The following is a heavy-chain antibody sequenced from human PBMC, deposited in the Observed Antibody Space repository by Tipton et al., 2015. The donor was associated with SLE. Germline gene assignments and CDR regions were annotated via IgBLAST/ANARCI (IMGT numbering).Heavy chain of an antibody. J-gene: IGHJ4*02. CDR3: ARHAGGLRRSFDD. Sequence: TLSLTCTVSGGSISNSSFYWGWIRQPPGKGLEWIGSLSYIGNTFDNPSLKRRVTISLYTSKNQLSLKLSSVTAADTAIYYCARHAGGLRRSFDDWGQGTLVSVSS. V-gene: IGHV4-39*07. CDR1: GGSISNSSFY. D-gene: IGHD3-16*01. CDR2: LSYIGNT.